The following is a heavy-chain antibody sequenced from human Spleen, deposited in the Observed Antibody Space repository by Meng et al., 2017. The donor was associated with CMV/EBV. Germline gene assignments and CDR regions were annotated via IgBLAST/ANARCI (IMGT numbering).Heavy chain of an antibody. J-gene: IGHJ4*02. CDR2: IYPGDSDT. CDR3: ARRGYNNYPTDY. CDR1: GYTFPTYW. D-gene: IGHD4-11*01. V-gene: IGHV5-51*01. Sequence: NCSGYTFPTYWIGCVRQMPGKGLEWMGMIYPGDSDTRYRPSFQGQVTISADKSVTTAYLQWNSLKASDTAMYYCARRGYNNYPTDYWGQGTLVTVSS.